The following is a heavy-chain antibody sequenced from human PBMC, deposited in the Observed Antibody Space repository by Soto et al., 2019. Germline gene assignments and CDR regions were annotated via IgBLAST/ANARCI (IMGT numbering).Heavy chain of an antibody. V-gene: IGHV1-69*01. CDR2: LIPVFCTS. D-gene: IGHD6-19*01. CDR1: GDSFSNYA. Sequence: QVQLVQSGAEVKKPGSSVKVSSRASGDSFSNYAVNWLRQAPGRGLEWMGGLIPVFCTSNYAQKFQARVTITADEATSTAYMELSSLSSEDTAVYYCARAVRTGFYGMDVWGQGTTVTVSS. CDR3: ARAVRTGFYGMDV. J-gene: IGHJ6*02.